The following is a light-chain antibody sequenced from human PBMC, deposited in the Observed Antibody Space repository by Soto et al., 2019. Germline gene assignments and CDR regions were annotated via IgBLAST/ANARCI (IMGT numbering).Light chain of an antibody. CDR1: QSLVHSDGNTY. V-gene: IGKV2-24*01. Sequence: DIVLTQTPLSSPVTLGQPASISCRSSQSLVHSDGNTYLSWFHQRPGQHPRLLIDKVSNRFSGVTDRLSGSVAGTDFTLTISRVEAEDVGIYFCMQATLHRPYTFGQGTKLEIK. CDR3: MQATLHRPYT. J-gene: IGKJ2*01. CDR2: KVS.